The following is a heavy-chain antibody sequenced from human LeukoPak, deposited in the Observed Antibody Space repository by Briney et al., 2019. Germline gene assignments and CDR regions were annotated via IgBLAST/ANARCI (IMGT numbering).Heavy chain of an antibody. CDR1: GFGVSDNY. Sequence: GGSLRLSCAASGFGVSDNYMSWVRQAPGKGLEWVSLIYSDGSTYYADSVKGRFTISRDNSKNTLYLQMNSLRAEDTAVYYCARSSRELGGYAPWELMPPFDYWGQGTLVTVSS. D-gene: IGHD1-7*01. CDR3: ARSSRELGGYAPWELMPPFDY. CDR2: IYSDGST. J-gene: IGHJ4*02. V-gene: IGHV3-53*01.